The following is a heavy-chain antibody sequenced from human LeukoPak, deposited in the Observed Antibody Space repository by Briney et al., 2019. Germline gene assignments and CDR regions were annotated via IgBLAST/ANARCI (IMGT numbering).Heavy chain of an antibody. Sequence: PGGSLRLSCAASGFTFSSYWMHWVRQAPGKGLVWVSRINTDGSSTSYADSVKGRFTISRDNAKNTLYLQMNSLRAEDTAVYYCARAEDIVVVPAATDAFDIWGQGTMVTVSS. D-gene: IGHD2-2*01. CDR2: INTDGSST. J-gene: IGHJ3*02. CDR1: GFTFSSYW. V-gene: IGHV3-74*01. CDR3: ARAEDIVVVPAATDAFDI.